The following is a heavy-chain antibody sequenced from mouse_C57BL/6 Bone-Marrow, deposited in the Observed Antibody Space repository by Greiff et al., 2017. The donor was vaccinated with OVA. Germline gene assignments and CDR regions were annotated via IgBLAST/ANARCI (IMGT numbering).Heavy chain of an antibody. D-gene: IGHD3-2*02. CDR3: ARDSSGLYYYAMDY. CDR2: ISDGGSYT. J-gene: IGHJ4*01. V-gene: IGHV5-4*03. CDR1: GFTFSSYA. Sequence: EVKVVESGGGLVKPGGSLKLSCAASGFTFSSYAMSWVRQTPEKRLEWVATISDGGSYTYYPDNVKGRFTISRDNAKNNLYLQMSHLKSEDTAMYYCARDSSGLYYYAMDYWGQGTSVTVSS.